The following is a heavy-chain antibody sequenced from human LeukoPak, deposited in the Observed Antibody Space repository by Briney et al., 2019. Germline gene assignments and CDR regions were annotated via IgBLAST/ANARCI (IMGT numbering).Heavy chain of an antibody. CDR2: IYTAGST. D-gene: IGHD6-25*01. CDR3: AGGNTWPGLSY. CDR1: GFTVSGNY. Sequence: GGSLRLSCAASGFTVSGNYMSWVRQAPGKGLEWVSVIYTAGSTYNADSVKGRFTISRNKSKNTLYLQMNTLRAEDTAVYFCAGGNTWPGLSYWGQGTLLTVSS. J-gene: IGHJ4*02. V-gene: IGHV3-53*01.